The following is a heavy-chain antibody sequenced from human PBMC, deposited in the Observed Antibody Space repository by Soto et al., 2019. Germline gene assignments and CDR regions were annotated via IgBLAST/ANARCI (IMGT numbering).Heavy chain of an antibody. CDR3: ARGRYCLTGRCFPNWFDS. CDR1: GDSISTVDYF. V-gene: IGHV4-30-4*01. Sequence: QVQLLESGPGLVKPSQTLSLTCSVSGDSISTVDYFWAWIRQPPGQALEYIGYIYKSATTYYNPSFKSQVAISLDKSKSQFSLNVTSVTAADTAVYCCARGRYCLTGRCFPNWFDSWGQGTLVTVSS. D-gene: IGHD2-15*01. CDR2: IYKSATT. J-gene: IGHJ5*01.